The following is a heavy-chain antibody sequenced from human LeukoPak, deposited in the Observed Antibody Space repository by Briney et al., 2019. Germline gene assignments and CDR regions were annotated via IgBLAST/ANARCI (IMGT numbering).Heavy chain of an antibody. CDR1: GGSINNSY. CDR3: ARDPSGKFFNWFDP. J-gene: IGHJ5*02. Sequence: SETLSLTCTVSGGSINNSYWTWIRQPPGKGLEWIGYIYYSGGTNYNPSLKSRVTISVDTSKNQFSLKMRSVTAADTAVYYCARDPSGKFFNWFDPWGQGTLVTVSS. D-gene: IGHD1-26*01. CDR2: IYYSGGT. V-gene: IGHV4-59*01.